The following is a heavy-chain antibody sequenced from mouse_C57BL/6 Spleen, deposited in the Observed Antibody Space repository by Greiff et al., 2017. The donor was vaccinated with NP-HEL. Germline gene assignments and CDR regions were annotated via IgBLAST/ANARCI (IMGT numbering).Heavy chain of an antibody. D-gene: IGHD4-1*01. J-gene: IGHJ2*01. V-gene: IGHV1-61*01. CDR1: GYTFTSYW. Sequence: VQLQQPGAELVRPGSSVKLSCKASGYTFTSYWMDWVKQRPGQGLEWIGNIYPSDSETHYNQKFKGKSTLTVDKSSSTAYMQLSSLTSEDSAVYYCARKGRTGDYFDYWGQGTTLTVSS. CDR2: IYPSDSET. CDR3: ARKGRTGDYFDY.